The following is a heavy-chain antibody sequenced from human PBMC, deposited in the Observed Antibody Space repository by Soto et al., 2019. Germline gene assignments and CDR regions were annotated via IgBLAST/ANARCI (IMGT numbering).Heavy chain of an antibody. Sequence: GPSVKVSCKASGYTFTGYYMHWVRQAPGRGLEWMGWINPNSGGTNYAQKFQGRVTMTRDTSISTAYMELSRLRSDDTAVYYCARAAVAGNVGWFDPWGQGTLVTSPQ. CDR1: GYTFTGYY. D-gene: IGHD6-19*01. J-gene: IGHJ5*02. CDR3: ARAAVAGNVGWFDP. V-gene: IGHV1-2*02. CDR2: INPNSGGT.